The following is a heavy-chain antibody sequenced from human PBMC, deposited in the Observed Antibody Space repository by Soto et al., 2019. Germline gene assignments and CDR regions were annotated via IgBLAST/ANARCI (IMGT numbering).Heavy chain of an antibody. CDR3: ARATIFGAFPPNFDY. CDR1: GYSISSSNW. Sequence: PSETLSLTCAVSGYSISSSNWWGWIRQPPGKGLEWIGYIYYSGSTYYNPSLKSRVTISVDTSKNQFSLKLSSVTAADTAVYYCARATIFGAFPPNFDYWGQGTLVTVSS. J-gene: IGHJ4*02. V-gene: IGHV4-28*03. CDR2: IYYSGST. D-gene: IGHD3-3*01.